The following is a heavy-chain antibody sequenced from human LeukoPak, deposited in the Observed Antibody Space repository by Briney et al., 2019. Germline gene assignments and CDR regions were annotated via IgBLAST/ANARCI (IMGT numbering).Heavy chain of an antibody. J-gene: IGHJ3*02. CDR3: ARDSGHDAFDI. V-gene: IGHV1-2*06. Sequence: ASVKVSCKASGYTFTGCYMHWVRQAPGQGLEWMGRINPNSGGTDYAQKFQGRVTMTRDTSISTAYMELSRLRSDDTAVYYCARDSGHDAFDIWGQGTMVTVSS. CDR2: INPNSGGT. CDR1: GYTFTGCY. D-gene: IGHD5-12*01.